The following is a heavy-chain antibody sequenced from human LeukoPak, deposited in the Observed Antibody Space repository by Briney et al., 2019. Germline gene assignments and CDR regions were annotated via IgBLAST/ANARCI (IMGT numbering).Heavy chain of an antibody. V-gene: IGHV4-34*01. CDR1: GGSFSGYY. D-gene: IGHD6-13*01. Sequence: KASETLSLTCAVYGGSFSGYYWSRIRQPPGKGLEWIGEINHSGSTNYNPSLKSRVTISVDTSKNQFSLKLSSVTAADTAVYYCARAQQLGWFDPWGQGTLVTVSS. CDR2: INHSGST. CDR3: ARAQQLGWFDP. J-gene: IGHJ5*02.